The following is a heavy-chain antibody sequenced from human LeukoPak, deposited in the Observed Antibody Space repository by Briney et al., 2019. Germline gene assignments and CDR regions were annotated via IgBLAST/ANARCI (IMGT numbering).Heavy chain of an antibody. CDR1: GYTFTNYG. V-gene: IGHV1-18*01. CDR3: ARGQYSHSYYYYGMDV. CDR2: ISGYQGST. J-gene: IGHJ6*02. Sequence: ASVKVSRKASGYTFTNYGITWVRQAPGQGLEWMGWISGYQGSTKYAQNFQGRVTMTIDTSTSTAYMELRSLRSDDTAVYYCARGQYSHSYYYYGMDVWGQGTTVTVSS. D-gene: IGHD5-18*01.